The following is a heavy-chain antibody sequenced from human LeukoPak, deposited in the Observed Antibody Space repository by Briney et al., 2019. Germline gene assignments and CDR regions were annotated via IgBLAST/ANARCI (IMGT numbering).Heavy chain of an antibody. V-gene: IGHV3-11*03. CDR1: GFTFSDYY. Sequence: GGSLRLSCAASGFTFSDYYMSWIRQAPGKGLEWISYISPSSSSANYADSMKGRFTISRDSAKNSLYLEMNSLRAEDTAVYYCAGAAPGHYYFDHWGQGTLVSVSS. D-gene: IGHD6-13*01. J-gene: IGHJ4*02. CDR2: ISPSSSSA. CDR3: AGAAPGHYYFDH.